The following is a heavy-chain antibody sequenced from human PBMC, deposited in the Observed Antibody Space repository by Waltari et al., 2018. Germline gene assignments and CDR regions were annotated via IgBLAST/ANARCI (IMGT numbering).Heavy chain of an antibody. J-gene: IGHJ4*02. Sequence: QVQLVQSGAEVKKPGASVKVSCKVSGYTLTELSMHWVRQAPGKGLEWMGGFDPEEGETIYAKKFQGRGTMTEDTPTDTAYMELSSLRSEDTAVYYRATPLEWSRYRAFDYWGQGTLVTVSS. CDR3: ATPLEWSRYRAFDY. CDR1: GYTLTELS. CDR2: FDPEEGET. D-gene: IGHD3-3*01. V-gene: IGHV1-24*01.